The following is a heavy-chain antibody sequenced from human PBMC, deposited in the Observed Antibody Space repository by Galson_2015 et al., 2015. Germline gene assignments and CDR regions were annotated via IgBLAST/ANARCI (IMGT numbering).Heavy chain of an antibody. D-gene: IGHD3-10*01. Sequence: SVKVSCKASGYTFTSYDINWVRQATGQGLEWMGWMNPNSGNTGYAQKFQGRVTMTRNTSISTAYMELSSLRSEDTAVYYCARSLLWFGDDAFDIWGQGTMVTVSS. CDR1: GYTFTSYD. CDR2: MNPNSGNT. V-gene: IGHV1-8*01. CDR3: ARSLLWFGDDAFDI. J-gene: IGHJ3*02.